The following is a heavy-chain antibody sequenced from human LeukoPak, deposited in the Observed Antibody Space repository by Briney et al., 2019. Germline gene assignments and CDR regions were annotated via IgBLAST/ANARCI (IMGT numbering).Heavy chain of an antibody. CDR2: IRYDGSNK. J-gene: IGHJ4*02. D-gene: IGHD3-10*01. Sequence: GGSLRLSCAASGFTFSSYGMHWVRQAPGKGLEWVAFIRYDGSNKYYADSVKGRFTISRDNSKNTLYLQMNSLRAEDTAVYYCAKRNYFGAGTYSFDFWGQGTLVTVSS. V-gene: IGHV3-30*02. CDR1: GFTFSSYG. CDR3: AKRNYFGAGTYSFDF.